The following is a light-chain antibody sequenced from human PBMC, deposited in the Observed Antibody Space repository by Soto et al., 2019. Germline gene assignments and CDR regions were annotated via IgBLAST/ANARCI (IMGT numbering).Light chain of an antibody. J-gene: IGKJ4*01. Sequence: DIQMTQSPSSVSASVGDRVTITCRASQGISSWLAWYQQKPGRAPKLLIYSASSLQSGAPSRFTGSGSGTDSPLTTTGLRPDDVATYYCQQGNSSPLSFGGGTKGE. CDR2: SAS. CDR3: QQGNSSPLS. CDR1: QGISSW. V-gene: IGKV1-12*01.